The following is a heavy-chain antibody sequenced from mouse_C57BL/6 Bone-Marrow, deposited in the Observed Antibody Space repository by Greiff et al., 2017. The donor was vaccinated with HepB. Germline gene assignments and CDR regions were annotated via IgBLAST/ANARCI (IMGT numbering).Heavy chain of an antibody. J-gene: IGHJ4*01. CDR2: IHPNSGST. D-gene: IGHD1-1*01. CDR3: ARWGGSSYNYYAMDY. CDR1: GYTFTSYW. V-gene: IGHV1-64*01. Sequence: QVQLQQPGAELVKPGASVKLSCKASGYTFTSYWMHWVKQRPGQGLEWIGMIHPNSGSTNYNEKFKSKATLTVDKSSSTAYMQLSSLTSEDSAVYYCARWGGSSYNYYAMDYWGQGTSVTVSS.